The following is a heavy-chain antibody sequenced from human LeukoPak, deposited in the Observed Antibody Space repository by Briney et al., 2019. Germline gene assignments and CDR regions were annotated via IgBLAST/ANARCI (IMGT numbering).Heavy chain of an antibody. CDR2: ISYDGSNK. CDR1: GFTFSSCG. CDR3: AKEGGQWLIRDYYYYMDV. D-gene: IGHD6-19*01. Sequence: GRSLRLSCAASGFTFSSCGIHWVRQAPGKGLEWVAVISYDGSNKYYADSVKGRFTISRDNSKNTLYLQMNSLRAEDTAVYYCAKEGGQWLIRDYYYYMDVWGKGTTVTVSS. J-gene: IGHJ6*03. V-gene: IGHV3-30*18.